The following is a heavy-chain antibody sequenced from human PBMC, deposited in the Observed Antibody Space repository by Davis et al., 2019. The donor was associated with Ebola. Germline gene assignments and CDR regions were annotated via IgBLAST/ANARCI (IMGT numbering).Heavy chain of an antibody. J-gene: IGHJ4*02. CDR1: GGSFSGYY. Sequence: GSLSLTCAVYGGSFSGYYWSWIRQPPGKGLEWIGEINHSGSTNYNPSLKSRVTISVDTSKNQFSLKLSSVTAAATAVYYCARSEYCSGGSCYALFDYWGQGTLVTVSS. D-gene: IGHD2-15*01. CDR2: INHSGST. CDR3: ARSEYCSGGSCYALFDY. V-gene: IGHV4-34*01.